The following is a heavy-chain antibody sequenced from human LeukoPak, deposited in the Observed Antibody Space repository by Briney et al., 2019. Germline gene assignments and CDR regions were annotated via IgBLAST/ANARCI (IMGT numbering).Heavy chain of an antibody. Sequence: TGGSLRLSCAASGFTFSSYSMNWVRQAPGKGLEWVSSISSSSSYIYYADSVKGRFTISRDNAKNSLYLQMNSLRAEDTAMHYCAKPQPGFFSENYGPWAFDSWGQGTMVAVSS. D-gene: IGHD1-26*01. CDR2: ISSSSSYI. J-gene: IGHJ3*02. CDR1: GFTFSSYS. V-gene: IGHV3-21*04. CDR3: AKPQPGFFSENYGPWAFDS.